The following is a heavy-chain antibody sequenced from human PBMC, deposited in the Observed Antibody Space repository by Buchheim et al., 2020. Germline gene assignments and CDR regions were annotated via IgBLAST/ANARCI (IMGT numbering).Heavy chain of an antibody. V-gene: IGHV3-48*01. CDR3: ARDRGYPQWLSGDFDY. D-gene: IGHD6-19*01. CDR2: ISSSSSTI. CDR1: GFTFSSYS. Sequence: EVQLVESGGGLVQPGGSLRLSCAASGFTFSSYSMNWVRQAPGKGLEWVSYISSSSSTIYYADSVKGRFTISRDNAKNSLYLQMNSLRAEDTAVYYCARDRGYPQWLSGDFDYWGQGTL. J-gene: IGHJ4*02.